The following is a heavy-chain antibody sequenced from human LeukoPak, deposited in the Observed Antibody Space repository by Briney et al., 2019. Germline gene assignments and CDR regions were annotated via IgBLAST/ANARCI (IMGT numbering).Heavy chain of an antibody. CDR3: GRDISAGGMDV. V-gene: IGHV3-9*01. Sequence: GGSLRLSCAASGPNLNGSAMHWVRQASGKGLEWVSGLDFNSGRVGYADAVKGRFTISRDIAKNTLYLEMNRLRVEDTALYYCGRDISAGGMDVWGQGTTVTVSS. J-gene: IGHJ6*02. CDR2: LDFNSGRV. CDR1: GPNLNGSA.